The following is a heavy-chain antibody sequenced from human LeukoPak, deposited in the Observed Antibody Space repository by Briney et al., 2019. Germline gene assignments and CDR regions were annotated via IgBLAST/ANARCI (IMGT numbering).Heavy chain of an antibody. CDR2: MNPNSGNT. V-gene: IGHV1-8*01. D-gene: IGHD5-24*01. CDR1: GYTFTSYD. CDR3: ARGSRDGYNAKTYYYYYMDV. Sequence: AASVKASCKASGYTFTSYDINWVRQATGQGLEWMGWMNPNSGNTGYAQKFQGRVTMTRNTSISTAYMELSSLRSEDTAVYYCARGSRDGYNAKTYYYYYMDVWGKGTTVTVSS. J-gene: IGHJ6*03.